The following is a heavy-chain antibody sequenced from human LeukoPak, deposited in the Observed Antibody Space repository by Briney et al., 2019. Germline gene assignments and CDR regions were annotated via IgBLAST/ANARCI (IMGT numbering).Heavy chain of an antibody. J-gene: IGHJ4*02. D-gene: IGHD6-19*01. V-gene: IGHV3-53*01. CDR3: ARDNTISGWYELGF. CDR2: ISNDGTT. Sequence: PGGSLRLSCAASGFSVSTSYMSWVRQAPGMGLECVSVISNDGTTYYADSVKGRFSISRDNSKNTVFLQMNSLRAEDTAVYYCARDNTISGWYELGFWGQGTLVTVSS. CDR1: GFSVSTSY.